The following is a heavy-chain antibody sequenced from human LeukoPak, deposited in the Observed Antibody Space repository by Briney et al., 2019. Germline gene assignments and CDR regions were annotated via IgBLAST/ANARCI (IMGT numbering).Heavy chain of an antibody. CDR2: INWNGGST. V-gene: IGHV3-20*04. J-gene: IGHJ3*02. Sequence: ETLSLTCAVYGGSFSGYYWTWIRQPPGKGLEWVSGINWNGGSTGYADSVKGRFTISRDNAKNSLYLQMNSLRAEDTALYYCARRDIVVVPASILGAFDIWGKGTMVTVSS. CDR1: GGSFSGYY. CDR3: ARRDIVVVPASILGAFDI. D-gene: IGHD2-2*02.